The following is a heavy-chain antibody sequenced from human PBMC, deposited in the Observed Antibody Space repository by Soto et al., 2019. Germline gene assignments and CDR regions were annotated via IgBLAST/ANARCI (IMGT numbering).Heavy chain of an antibody. D-gene: IGHD3-16*01. CDR2: TFYIGPP. Sequence: QVQLQESGPGLLRPSETLSLNCSVSGGSISGYYWSWIRQAPGKGLAYIGHTFYIGPPDLSPSLRSRVAMAGAMSKNQFALRLISVTPATTAVYFCARWSYTSEPCNTLDYWGQGILVTVSS. V-gene: IGHV4-59*01. CDR3: ARWSYTSEPCNTLDY. CDR1: GGSISGYY. J-gene: IGHJ4*02.